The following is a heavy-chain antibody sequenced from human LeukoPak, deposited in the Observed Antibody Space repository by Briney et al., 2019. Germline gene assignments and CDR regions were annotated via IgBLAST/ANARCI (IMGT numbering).Heavy chain of an antibody. Sequence: SQTLSLTCTVSGGSISSYYWSWIRQPPGKGLEWIGYIYYSGSTNYNPSLKSRVTISVDTSKNQFSLKLSSVTAADTAVYYCARDHGGKSDYWGQGTLVTVSS. V-gene: IGHV4-59*01. CDR3: ARDHGGKSDY. CDR2: IYYSGST. CDR1: GGSISSYY. D-gene: IGHD4-23*01. J-gene: IGHJ4*02.